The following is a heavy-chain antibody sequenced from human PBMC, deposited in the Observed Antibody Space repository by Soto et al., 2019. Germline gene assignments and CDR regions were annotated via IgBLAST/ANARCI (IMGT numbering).Heavy chain of an antibody. Sequence: PGGSLRLSCAASGFTFSSYWMSWVRQAPGKGLERVANIKQDGSEKYYVDSVKGRFTISRDNAKNSLYLQMNSLRAEDTAVYYCARDSGEIPPSYYYYYGMDVWGQGTTVTVSS. V-gene: IGHV3-7*03. D-gene: IGHD3-10*01. CDR2: IKQDGSEK. CDR1: GFTFSSYW. J-gene: IGHJ6*02. CDR3: ARDSGEIPPSYYYYYGMDV.